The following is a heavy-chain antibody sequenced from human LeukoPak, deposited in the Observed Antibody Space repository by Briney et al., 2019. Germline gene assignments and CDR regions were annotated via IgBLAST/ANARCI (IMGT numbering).Heavy chain of an antibody. CDR2: IYWDDDK. CDR1: GFSLSTSGVA. J-gene: IGHJ4*02. D-gene: IGHD5-24*01. CDR3: AHTRDGYSYGY. Sequence: SGPTLVKPTQTLTLTCTFSGFSLSTSGVAVGWIRQPPGKALEWLALIYWDDDKRYSPSLKTRLTISKDTSKNQVVLTMTNMDPVDTATYYCAHTRDGYSYGYWGQGTLVTVSS. V-gene: IGHV2-5*02.